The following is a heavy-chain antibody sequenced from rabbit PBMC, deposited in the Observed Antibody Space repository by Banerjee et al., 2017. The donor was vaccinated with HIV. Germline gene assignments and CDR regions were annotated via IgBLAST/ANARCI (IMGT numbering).Heavy chain of an antibody. CDR2: IVAGSSGST. V-gene: IGHV1S40*01. Sequence: QSLEESGGDLVKPGASLTLTCTASGIDFSSSYHMCWVRQAPGKGLEWIGCIVAGSSGSTYYASWAKGRFTISKTSSTTVTLQMTSLTAADTATYFCARDLAGVIGWNFNLWGPGTLVTVS. J-gene: IGHJ4*01. CDR1: GIDFSSSYH. CDR3: ARDLAGVIGWNFNL. D-gene: IGHD4-1*01.